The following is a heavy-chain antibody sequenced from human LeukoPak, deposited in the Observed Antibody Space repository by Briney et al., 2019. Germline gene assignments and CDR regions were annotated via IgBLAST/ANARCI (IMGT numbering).Heavy chain of an antibody. CDR1: GFTFSTYG. CDR3: ASGGGWVFFN. D-gene: IGHD6-19*01. CDR2: NSGGSS. V-gene: IGHV3-23*01. J-gene: IGHJ4*02. Sequence: GGSLRLSCAASGFTFSTYGVYWVRQAPGKGLEWVSSNSGGSSYYADSVKGRFTISRDNSKNTLYLQMNSLRAEDTAVYYCASGGGWVFFNWGQGTLVTVSS.